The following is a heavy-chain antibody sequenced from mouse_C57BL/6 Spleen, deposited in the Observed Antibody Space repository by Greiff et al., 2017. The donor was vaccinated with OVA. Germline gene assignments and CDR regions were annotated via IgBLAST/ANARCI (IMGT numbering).Heavy chain of an antibody. CDR3: ASTAQALWFAY. V-gene: IGHV1-82*01. CDR2: IYPGDGDT. J-gene: IGHJ3*01. D-gene: IGHD3-2*02. CDR1: GYAFSSSW. Sequence: VQLQQSGPELVKPGASVKISCKASGYAFSSSWMNWVKQRPGKGLEWIGRIYPGDGDTNYNGKFKGKATLTADKSSSTAYMQLSSLTSEDSAVYFCASTAQALWFAYWGQGTLVTVSA.